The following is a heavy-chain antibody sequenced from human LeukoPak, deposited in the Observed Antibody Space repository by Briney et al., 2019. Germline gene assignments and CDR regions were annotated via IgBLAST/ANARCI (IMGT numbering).Heavy chain of an antibody. Sequence: GGSLRLSCAASGFTFSSYGMHWVRQAPGKGLEWVAVISYDGSNKYYADSVKGRFTISRDNSKNTLYLQMNSLRAEDTAVYYCAKGSDYYDSSGYRTNPDYWGQGTLVTVSS. V-gene: IGHV3-30*18. CDR3: AKGSDYYDSSGYRTNPDY. CDR1: GFTFSSYG. CDR2: ISYDGSNK. D-gene: IGHD3-22*01. J-gene: IGHJ4*02.